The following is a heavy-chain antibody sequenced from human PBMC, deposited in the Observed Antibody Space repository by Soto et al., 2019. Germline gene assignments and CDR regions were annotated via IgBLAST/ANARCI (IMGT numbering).Heavy chain of an antibody. D-gene: IGHD3-10*01. Sequence: EVQLVESGGGVVQPGESLRLSCAASGFNFSPYRMHWGRQAPGKGLEWISHIGGGGFTTIYADSVKGRFTISRDDAKSTLYLQMNSLGSEDTAVYYCARDRGYPDSFDTWGQGTVVTVSS. V-gene: IGHV3-74*01. CDR1: GFNFSPYR. CDR2: IGGGGFTT. CDR3: ARDRGYPDSFDT. J-gene: IGHJ3*02.